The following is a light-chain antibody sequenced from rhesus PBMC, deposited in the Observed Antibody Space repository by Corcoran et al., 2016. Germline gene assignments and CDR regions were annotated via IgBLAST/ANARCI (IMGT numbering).Light chain of an antibody. CDR2: RAS. Sequence: DIQMTQSPSSLSASVGDRVTISCRASQAISNWLAWYQQKPGKAPKLLIYRASNLDAGVPSRFTGIGSGTVFTLTISRLQPAGIASYYCQQHDTFPYSFGQGTKLEIK. CDR1: QAISNW. CDR3: QQHDTFPYS. V-gene: IGKV1-69*01. J-gene: IGKJ2*01.